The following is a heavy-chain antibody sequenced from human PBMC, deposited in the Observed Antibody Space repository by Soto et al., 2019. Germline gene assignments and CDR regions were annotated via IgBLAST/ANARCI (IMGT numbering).Heavy chain of an antibody. CDR3: AREGDYYGSGTTDAFDI. CDR1: GGSISSGGYY. D-gene: IGHD3-10*01. V-gene: IGHV4-31*03. J-gene: IGHJ3*02. Sequence: SATLSFTCTVSGGSISSGGYYWSWIRQHPGKGLEWIGYIYYSWSTYYNPSLKSRVTISVDTSKNQFSLKLSSVTAADTAVYYCAREGDYYGSGTTDAFDIWGQGTMVTVSS. CDR2: IYYSWST.